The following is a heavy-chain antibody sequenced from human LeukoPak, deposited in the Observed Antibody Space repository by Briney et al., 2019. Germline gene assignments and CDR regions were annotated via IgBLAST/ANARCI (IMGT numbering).Heavy chain of an antibody. Sequence: PSETLSLTCAVYGGSFSGYYWSWIRQPPGKGLEWIGEINHRGSTNYNPSLKRRVTISGNTSKNQFSLKLSSVPAADTAVYYCARERITMVRGVISNYYYCYMDVWGQGTPVTVSS. V-gene: IGHV4-34*01. CDR1: GGSFSGYY. CDR2: INHRGST. D-gene: IGHD3-10*01. J-gene: IGHJ6*03. CDR3: ARERITMVRGVISNYYYCYMDV.